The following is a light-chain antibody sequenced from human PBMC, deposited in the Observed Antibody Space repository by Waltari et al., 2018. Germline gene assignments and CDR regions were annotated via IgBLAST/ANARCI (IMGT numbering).Light chain of an antibody. J-gene: IGLJ3*02. V-gene: IGLV2-23*01. CDR1: TTDRGTDTA. Sequence: QCALPPPAPLPGPPRMSCPIPRPLTTTDRGTDTARSCYQHHPDNAPKLIIYEGNKRPSGVSNRFSGSKSGNTASLTISGLQAEDEADYYCCSFAAGSILVFGGGTKLTVL. CDR3: CSFAAGSILV. CDR2: EGN.